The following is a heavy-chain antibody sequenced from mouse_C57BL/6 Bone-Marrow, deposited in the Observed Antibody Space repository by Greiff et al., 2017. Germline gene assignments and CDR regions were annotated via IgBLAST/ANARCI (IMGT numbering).Heavy chain of an antibody. CDR1: GFNIKDDY. CDR2: IDPENGDT. V-gene: IGHV14-4*01. Sequence: EVQLQQSGAELVRPGASVKLSCTASGFNIKDDYMHWVKQRPEQGLEWIGWIDPENGDTEYASKFQGKATITADTSSNTAYLQLSSLTSEDTAVXYCTTLTTMVTFYAMDYWGQGTSVTVSS. CDR3: TTLTTMVTFYAMDY. D-gene: IGHD2-1*01. J-gene: IGHJ4*01.